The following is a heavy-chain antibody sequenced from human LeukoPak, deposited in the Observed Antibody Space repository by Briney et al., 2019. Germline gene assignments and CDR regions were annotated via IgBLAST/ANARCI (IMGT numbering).Heavy chain of an antibody. CDR2: IYPDDSDA. D-gene: IGHD2-15*01. CDR1: GYDLSSYW. CDR3: ARRFCSGGSCYDY. J-gene: IGHJ4*02. Sequence: GESLKISCKGYGYDLSSYWIAWVRQMPGRGLEWMGLIYPDDSDARYSPSFQGQVTFSADKSINTAYLQWSSLKASDTAFYYCARRFCSGGSCYDYWGQGTLVTVSS. V-gene: IGHV5-51*01.